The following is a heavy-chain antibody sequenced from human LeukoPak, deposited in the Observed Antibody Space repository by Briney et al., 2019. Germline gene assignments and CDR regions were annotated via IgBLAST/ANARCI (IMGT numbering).Heavy chain of an antibody. V-gene: IGHV4-39*01. CDR1: GGSISSSSYY. CDR3: ARLSFMIVGAFDI. D-gene: IGHD3-22*01. Sequence: PSETLSLTCTVSGGSISSSSYYWGWIRQPPGTGLEWIGSIYYSGSTYYNPSLKSRVTISVDTSKNQFSLKLSSVTAADTAVYYCARLSFMIVGAFDIWGQGTMVTVSS. CDR2: IYYSGST. J-gene: IGHJ3*02.